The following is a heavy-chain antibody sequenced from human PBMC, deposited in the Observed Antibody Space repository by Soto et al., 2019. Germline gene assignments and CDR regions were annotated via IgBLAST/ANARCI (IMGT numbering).Heavy chain of an antibody. CDR1: GFAFSTHA. V-gene: IGHV3-23*01. Sequence: HPGGSLRLSCVASGFAFSTHAMSWVRQAPGKGLEWVSTFSGSGGNIYYAESVKGRLTISRDDSKNTLYLQMDSLRVGDTAVYYCAKDPPWTVGPLAMDVWGQGTTVTVSS. CDR3: AKDPPWTVGPLAMDV. J-gene: IGHJ6*02. CDR2: FSGSGGNI. D-gene: IGHD1-26*01.